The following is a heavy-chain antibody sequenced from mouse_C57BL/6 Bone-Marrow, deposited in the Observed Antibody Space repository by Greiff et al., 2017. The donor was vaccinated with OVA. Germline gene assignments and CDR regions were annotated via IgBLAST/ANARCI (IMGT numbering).Heavy chain of an antibody. Sequence: QVQLQQPGAELVRPGSSVKLSCKASGYTFTSYWMHWVKQRPIQGLKWIGNIDPSDSETHYNQKFKDKATLTVDKSSSTAYMQLSSLTSEDSAVYYCARSGTTTDYWGQGTTLTVSS. D-gene: IGHD1-1*01. CDR1: GYTFTSYW. V-gene: IGHV1-52*01. CDR3: ARSGTTTDY. CDR2: IDPSDSET. J-gene: IGHJ2*01.